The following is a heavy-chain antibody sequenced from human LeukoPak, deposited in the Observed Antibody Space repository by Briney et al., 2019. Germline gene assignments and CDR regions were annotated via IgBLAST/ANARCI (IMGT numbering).Heavy chain of an antibody. J-gene: IGHJ4*02. CDR3: ARDLRYSPDY. Sequence: RGSLRLSCAPSRVTPSSYWTRCVREAPGGGHVWVSTIYRVVSETIYADSAEGRFTISTGKAKNTLYLEMNSVRAQDTAVYYRARDLRYSPDYWGRGTLVTLSS. CDR1: RVTPSSYW. CDR2: IYRVVSET. V-gene: IGHV3-74*01. D-gene: IGHD5-18*01.